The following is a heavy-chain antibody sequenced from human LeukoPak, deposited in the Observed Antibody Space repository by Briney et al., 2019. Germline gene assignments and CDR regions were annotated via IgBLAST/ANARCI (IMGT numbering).Heavy chain of an antibody. J-gene: IGHJ4*02. CDR1: GFTFSSYS. CDR3: ARDTDCSSTSCYVNALDY. V-gene: IGHV3-21*06. Sequence: GGSLRLSCAASGFTFSSYSMNWVRQAPGKGLEWVSSISSSSSYIYYADSVKGRFTISRENAKNSLYLQMNSLRAEDTAVYYCARDTDCSSTSCYVNALDYWGQGTLVTVSS. CDR2: ISSSSSYI. D-gene: IGHD2-2*01.